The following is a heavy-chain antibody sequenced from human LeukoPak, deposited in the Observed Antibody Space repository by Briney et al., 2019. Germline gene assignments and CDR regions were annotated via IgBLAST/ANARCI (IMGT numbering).Heavy chain of an antibody. CDR3: AKGIAAAGLYYYYGMDV. CDR2: ISGSGGSP. CDR1: GFTFSSYA. J-gene: IGHJ6*02. Sequence: GGSLRLSCAASGFTFSSYAMSWVRQAPGKGLEWVSAISGSGGSPYYADSVKGRFTISRDNSKNTLYLQMNSLRAEDTAVYYCAKGIAAAGLYYYYGMDVWGQGTTVTVSS. V-gene: IGHV3-23*01. D-gene: IGHD6-13*01.